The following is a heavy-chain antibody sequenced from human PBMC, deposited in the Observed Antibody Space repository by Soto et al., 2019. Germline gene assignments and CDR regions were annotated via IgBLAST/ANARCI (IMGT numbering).Heavy chain of an antibody. D-gene: IGHD5-12*01. CDR3: ARVFGRGYDGNFDY. Sequence: VKRSRKASGYTFTSDLSSWVRQAPGQGLEWMGWISAYNGNTNYAQKLQGRVTMTTDTSTSTAYMELRSLRSDDTAVYYCARVFGRGYDGNFDYWGQGTLVTVSS. CDR2: ISAYNGNT. J-gene: IGHJ4*02. V-gene: IGHV1-18*01. CDR1: GYTFTSDL.